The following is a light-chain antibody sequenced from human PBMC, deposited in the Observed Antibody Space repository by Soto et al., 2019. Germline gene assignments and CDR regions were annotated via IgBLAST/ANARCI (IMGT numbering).Light chain of an antibody. CDR3: FSHRSGDSHV. CDR2: GVT. CDR1: SSDIGAYNY. V-gene: IGLV2-14*01. Sequence: QSVLTQPASVSGSPGQSITISCTGTSSDIGAYNYVSWYQQYPGKAPKLMIYGVTHRPSGVSNRFSGSKTGNTASLTISGLQAEDEADYYCFSHRSGDSHVFGSGTKLTVL. J-gene: IGLJ1*01.